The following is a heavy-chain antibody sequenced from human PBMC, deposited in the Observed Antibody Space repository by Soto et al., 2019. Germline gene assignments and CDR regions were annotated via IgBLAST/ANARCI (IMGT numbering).Heavy chain of an antibody. D-gene: IGHD3-10*01. J-gene: IGHJ5*02. Sequence: PGGSLRLSGPASGFTFSTYAMHLVRQAPGKGLEWVATISDDGTNKYYADSVKGRFTISRDNSKDTLYLQMNSLRAEDTAVYYCPREGHGDWFDPWGQGTLVTVSS. CDR2: ISDDGTNK. CDR1: GFTFSTYA. CDR3: PREGHGDWFDP. V-gene: IGHV3-30-3*01.